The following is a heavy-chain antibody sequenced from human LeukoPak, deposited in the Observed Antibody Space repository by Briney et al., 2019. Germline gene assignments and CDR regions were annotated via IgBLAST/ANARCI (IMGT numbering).Heavy chain of an antibody. V-gene: IGHV4-59*01. CDR2: IYYSGST. CDR1: GGSNSSYY. Sequence: SETLSLTCTVSGGSNSSYYWSWIRQPPAKGLEWIGYIYYSGSTNYNPSLKSRVTISVDTSKNQFSLKLSSVTAADTAVYYCAGYSYGRTSNWFDPWGQGTLVTVSS. D-gene: IGHD5-18*01. J-gene: IGHJ5*02. CDR3: AGYSYGRTSNWFDP.